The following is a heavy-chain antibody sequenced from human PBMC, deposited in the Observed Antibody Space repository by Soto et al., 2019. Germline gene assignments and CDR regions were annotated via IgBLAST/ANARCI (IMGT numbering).Heavy chain of an antibody. CDR2: IKQDGSEK. CDR3: ARGAVSDFRRVVEAFDI. J-gene: IGHJ3*02. V-gene: IGHV3-7*01. Sequence: EVQLVESGGDLVQPGGSLRLSGTASGFSFSSYWMSWVRQAPVKGLEWVANIKQDGSEKYYVDSVKGRFTISRDNDKNSVYLRMNGLRAEVTAVYYGARGAVSDFRRVVEAFDIWGQGTMVSVSS. CDR1: GFSFSSYW. D-gene: IGHD2-15*01.